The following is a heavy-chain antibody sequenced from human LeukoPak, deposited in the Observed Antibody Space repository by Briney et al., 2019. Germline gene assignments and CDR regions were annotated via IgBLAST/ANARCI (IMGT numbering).Heavy chain of an antibody. V-gene: IGHV4-34*01. J-gene: IGHJ1*01. CDR3: ARRRGGYSYGYEYFQH. Sequence: KPSGTLSLTCAVYGGSFSGYYWSWIRQPPGKGLEWIGEINHSGSTNYNPSLKSRVTISVDTSKNQFSLKLSSVTAADTAVYYCARRRGGYSYGYEYFQHWGQGTLVTVSS. D-gene: IGHD5-18*01. CDR1: GGSFSGYY. CDR2: INHSGST.